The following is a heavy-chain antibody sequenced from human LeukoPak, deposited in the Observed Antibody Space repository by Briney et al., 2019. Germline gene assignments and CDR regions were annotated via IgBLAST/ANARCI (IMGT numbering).Heavy chain of an antibody. D-gene: IGHD6-13*01. J-gene: IGHJ6*02. CDR3: ARYSSSWYGNYYYYGMDV. V-gene: IGHV3-21*04. CDR2: ISSSSSYI. Sequence: GGSLRLSCAASGFTFSSYSMNWVRQAPGKGLEWVSSISSSSSYIYYADSVKGRFTIPRDNSKNTLYLQMNSLRAEDTAVYYCARYSSSWYGNYYYYGMDVWGQGTTVTVSS. CDR1: GFTFSSYS.